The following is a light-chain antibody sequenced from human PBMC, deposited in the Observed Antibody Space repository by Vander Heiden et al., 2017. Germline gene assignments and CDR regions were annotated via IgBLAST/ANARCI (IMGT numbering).Light chain of an antibody. CDR2: AVT. Sequence: QSALTKPASVSGSPGQSITISCSGTSNDVCGYNYVSWYQQHPDKVPRLMMYAVTTRPSGVSNRFSGSKSGNTASLTISGLQAEDEADYYCSSYTTRGILIFGGGTKLTVL. J-gene: IGLJ2*01. V-gene: IGLV2-14*03. CDR1: SNDVCGYNY. CDR3: SSYTTRGILI.